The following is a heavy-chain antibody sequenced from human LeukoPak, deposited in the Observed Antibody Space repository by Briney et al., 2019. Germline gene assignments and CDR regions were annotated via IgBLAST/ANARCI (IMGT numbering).Heavy chain of an antibody. CDR1: GDSISSTNYY. V-gene: IGHV4-39*01. D-gene: IGHD2-2*01. Sequence: SETLSLTCTVSGDSISSTNYYWGWIRQPPGMGLEWIGSIDYTGGTYYNPSLKSRVTILVDTSKNQFSLKVNSVTAADTAIYYCARGIYCSSTSCYRTAGCLFDYWGQGTLVTVSS. J-gene: IGHJ4*02. CDR2: IDYTGGT. CDR3: ARGIYCSSTSCYRTAGCLFDY.